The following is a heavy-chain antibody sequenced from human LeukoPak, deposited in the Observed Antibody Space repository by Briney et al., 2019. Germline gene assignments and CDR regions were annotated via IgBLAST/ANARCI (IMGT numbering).Heavy chain of an antibody. CDR2: IYYSGST. V-gene: IGHV4-30-4*01. CDR1: GGSISSGDYY. D-gene: IGHD3-10*01. Sequence: SETLSLTCTVSGGSISSGDYYWSWIRQPPGTGLEWIGYIYYSGSTYYNPSLKSRVTISVDTSKNQFSLKLSSVTAADTAVYYCARSKYYYGPYYFDYWGQGTLVTVSS. CDR3: ARSKYYYGPYYFDY. J-gene: IGHJ4*02.